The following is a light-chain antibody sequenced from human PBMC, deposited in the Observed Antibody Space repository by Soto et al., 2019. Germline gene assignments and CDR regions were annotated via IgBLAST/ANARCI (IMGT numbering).Light chain of an antibody. J-gene: IGKJ2*01. V-gene: IGKV3-20*01. CDR1: QSVRSSC. CDR2: AAS. Sequence: EIVLTQSPGTLSLSPGERATLSCRASQSVRSSCISWYQHKPGQAPRLLIFAASSRATGVTDRFSGSGSVTDFTLSITRLEPEDFAVYYCQQYGSPPHTFGQGTELEI. CDR3: QQYGSPPHT.